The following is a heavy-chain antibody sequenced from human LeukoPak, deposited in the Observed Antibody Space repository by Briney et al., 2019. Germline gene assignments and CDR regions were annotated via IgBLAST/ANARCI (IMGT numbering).Heavy chain of an antibody. V-gene: IGHV1-69*13. CDR3: ARGRRVQTYFDY. CDR2: IIPIFGTA. CDR1: GGTFSSYA. Sequence: SVKVSCKASGGTFSSYAISWVRQAPGQGLEWMGGIIPIFGTANYAQKLQGRVTITADESTSTAYMELSSLTSDDAAVYYCARGRRVQTYFDYWGQGTLVTVSS. J-gene: IGHJ4*02.